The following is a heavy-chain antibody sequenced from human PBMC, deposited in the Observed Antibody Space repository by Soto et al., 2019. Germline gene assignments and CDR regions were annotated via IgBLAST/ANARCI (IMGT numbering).Heavy chain of an antibody. Sequence: QMQLVQSGAEVKKPGSSVRVSCKASGGTFRENIISWVRQAPGQGLEWMGRIIPLFGTTDYAQKFQGRVTIIADAPTSTAYLELSSLTPEDTAVYYCAREGTCTFDYDSWGQGTLVNVSS. J-gene: IGHJ5*01. CDR3: AREGTCTFDYDS. V-gene: IGHV1-69*01. D-gene: IGHD2-8*01. CDR2: IIPLFGTT. CDR1: GGTFRENI.